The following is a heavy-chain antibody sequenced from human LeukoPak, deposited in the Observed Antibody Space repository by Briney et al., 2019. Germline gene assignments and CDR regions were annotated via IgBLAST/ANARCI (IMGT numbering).Heavy chain of an antibody. CDR3: ARVHGQLRFLEWLFHDDAFDI. D-gene: IGHD3-3*01. J-gene: IGHJ3*02. CDR2: IKQDESEK. CDR1: GLTFSSYS. V-gene: IGHV3-7*01. Sequence: SGGSLRLSCAASGLTFSSYSMNWVRQAPGKGLEWVANIKQDESEKFYVDSVKGRFTISRDNAKNSLYLQMNSLRAEDTAVYCCARVHGQLRFLEWLFHDDAFDIWGQGTMVTVSS.